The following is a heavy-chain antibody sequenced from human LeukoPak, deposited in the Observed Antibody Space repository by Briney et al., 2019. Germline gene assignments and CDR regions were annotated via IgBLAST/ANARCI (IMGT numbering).Heavy chain of an antibody. V-gene: IGHV3-7*01. J-gene: IGHJ5*02. CDR3: VSWAGNYYNSSDNYLPPEYP. CDR1: GFTFINYW. Sequence: TGGCLRLPCAASGFTFINYWMSWIRQAPGKGLEWAAHISEDGSGKYYVNSVKGRFTISRDNAKNSLYLQMNSLRVEDTGVFYRVSWAGNYYNSSDNYLPPEYPWGQGTLVTVSS. CDR2: ISEDGSGK. D-gene: IGHD3-22*01.